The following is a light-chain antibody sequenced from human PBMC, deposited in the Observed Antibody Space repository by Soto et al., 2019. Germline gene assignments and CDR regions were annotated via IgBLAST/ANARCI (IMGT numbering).Light chain of an antibody. CDR3: QQYGSPPLT. Sequence: EIVLTQSPGTLSLSPGERATLSCRASQSLANSFIAWYQQKPGQAPRLLIYGASSRATGIPDRFSGSGSGTDFTLTISRLEPEDFAVYYCQQYGSPPLTFGGGTKVDIK. J-gene: IGKJ4*01. V-gene: IGKV3-20*01. CDR1: QSLANSF. CDR2: GAS.